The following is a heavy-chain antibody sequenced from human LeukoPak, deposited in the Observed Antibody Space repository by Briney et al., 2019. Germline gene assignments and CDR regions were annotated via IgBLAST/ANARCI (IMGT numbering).Heavy chain of an antibody. D-gene: IGHD3-9*01. CDR1: GYTFTGYY. Sequence: ASVKVSCKASGYTFTGYYMHWVRQAPGQGLEWMGWISAYNGNTNYAQKLQGRVTMTTDTSTSTAYMELRSLRSDDTAVYYCARAPYDILTGYMVPWFDPWGQGTLVTVSS. J-gene: IGHJ5*02. V-gene: IGHV1-18*04. CDR3: ARAPYDILTGYMVPWFDP. CDR2: ISAYNGNT.